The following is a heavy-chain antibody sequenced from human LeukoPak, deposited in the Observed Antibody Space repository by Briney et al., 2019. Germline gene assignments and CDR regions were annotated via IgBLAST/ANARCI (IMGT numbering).Heavy chain of an antibody. Sequence: GGSLRLSCAASGFTFSSYAMSWVRQAPGKGLEWVSAISGSGGSTYYADSVKGRFTISRDNSKNTLYLQMNSLRAEDTAVYYCAKGLPILVGAYVHDAFDIWGQGTMVTVSS. J-gene: IGHJ3*02. D-gene: IGHD1-26*01. CDR1: GFTFSSYA. CDR2: ISGSGGST. CDR3: AKGLPILVGAYVHDAFDI. V-gene: IGHV3-23*01.